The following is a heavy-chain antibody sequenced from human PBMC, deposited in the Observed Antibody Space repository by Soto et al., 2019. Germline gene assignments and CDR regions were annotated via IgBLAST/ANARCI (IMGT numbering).Heavy chain of an antibody. V-gene: IGHV1-3*01. J-gene: IGHJ4*02. CDR2: INAGNGNT. CDR3: ARSIVVVTSFDY. D-gene: IGHD3-22*01. CDR1: GYTFTSYA. Sequence: ASVKVSCKASGYTFTSYATHWVRQAPGQRLEWMGWINAGNGNTKYSQKFQGRVTITRDTSASTAYMELSSLRSEDTAVYYCARSIVVVTSFDYWGQGTLVTVSS.